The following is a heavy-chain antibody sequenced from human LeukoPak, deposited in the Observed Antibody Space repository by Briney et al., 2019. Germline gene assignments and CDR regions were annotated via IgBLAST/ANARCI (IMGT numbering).Heavy chain of an antibody. CDR2: MNPNSGNT. D-gene: IGHD5-18*01. Sequence: ASVKVSCKASGYTFTSYDINWVRQATGQGLEWMGWMNPNSGNTGYAQKFQGRVTMTRNTSISTAYMELSSLRSEDTAVYYCARDQVGSTWIQLWEYNWFDPWGQGTLVTVSS. CDR1: GYTFTSYD. J-gene: IGHJ5*02. CDR3: ARDQVGSTWIQLWEYNWFDP. V-gene: IGHV1-8*01.